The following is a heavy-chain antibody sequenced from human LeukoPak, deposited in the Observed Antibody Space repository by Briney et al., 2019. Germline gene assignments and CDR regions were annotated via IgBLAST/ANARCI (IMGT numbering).Heavy chain of an antibody. V-gene: IGHV4-38-2*02. J-gene: IGHJ5*02. D-gene: IGHD5-24*01. Sequence: PSETQSLTCTVSGYSISSGYYWGWIRQPPGKGLEWIGEINHSGSTNYNPSLKSRVTISVDTSKNQFSLKLSSVTAADTAVYYCARLGWLQEFDPWGQGTLVTVSS. CDR3: ARLGWLQEFDP. CDR2: INHSGST. CDR1: GYSISSGYY.